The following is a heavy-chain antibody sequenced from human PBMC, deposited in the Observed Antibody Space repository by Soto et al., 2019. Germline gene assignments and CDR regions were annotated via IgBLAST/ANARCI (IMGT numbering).Heavy chain of an antibody. J-gene: IGHJ5*02. CDR1: GFTFSDYA. Sequence: GGSLRLSCVASGFTFSDYAMSWVRQAPGKGLEWVSTITGGGAYTYSADSVEGRFTISRDNAKNTLYLQMNSLRAEDTAVYYCARESDIVVAPAAIFTGWFDPWGQGTLVPVSS. CDR3: ARESDIVVAPAAIFTGWFDP. CDR2: ITGGGAYT. V-gene: IGHV3-23*01. D-gene: IGHD2-2*01.